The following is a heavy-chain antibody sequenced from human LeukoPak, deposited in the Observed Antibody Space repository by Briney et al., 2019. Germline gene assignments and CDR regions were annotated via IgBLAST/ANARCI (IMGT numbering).Heavy chain of an antibody. CDR2: IYYSGST. Sequence: SETLSLTCTVSGGSISSSSYYWGWIRQPPGKGLEWIGSIYYSGSTYHNPSLKSRVTISVDTSKNQFSLKLSSVTAADTAVYYCARLDSTRLNRAFDIWGQGTMVTVSS. CDR3: ARLDSTRLNRAFDI. D-gene: IGHD3-22*01. V-gene: IGHV4-39*01. CDR1: GGSISSSSYY. J-gene: IGHJ3*02.